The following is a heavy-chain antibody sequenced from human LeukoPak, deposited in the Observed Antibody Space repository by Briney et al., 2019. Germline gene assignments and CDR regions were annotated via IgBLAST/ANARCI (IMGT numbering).Heavy chain of an antibody. Sequence: GGALRLSCAASAGFTFSDYWMNWVRQAPGKGLEWVAIISQDGREKLYVDSVKGRFTISRDNAKSSLYLQINSLRAEDTAVYYCVGGIGWQPDYWGQGTLVTVSS. CDR1: AGFTFSDYW. D-gene: IGHD6-19*01. J-gene: IGHJ4*02. CDR3: VGGIGWQPDY. V-gene: IGHV3-7*03. CDR2: ISQDGREK.